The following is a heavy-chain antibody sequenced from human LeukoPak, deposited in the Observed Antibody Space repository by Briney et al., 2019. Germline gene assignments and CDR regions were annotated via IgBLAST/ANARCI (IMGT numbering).Heavy chain of an antibody. CDR2: ISAYSGNT. Sequence: GASVKVSCKASGYTFTSYGISWVRQAPGQGLEWMGWISAYSGNTNYAQKLQGRVTMTTDTSTSTAYMELRSLRSDDTAVYYCARGPQYYDILTGYPNLIYYFDYWGQGTLVTVSS. J-gene: IGHJ4*02. V-gene: IGHV1-18*01. CDR1: GYTFTSYG. CDR3: ARGPQYYDILTGYPNLIYYFDY. D-gene: IGHD3-9*01.